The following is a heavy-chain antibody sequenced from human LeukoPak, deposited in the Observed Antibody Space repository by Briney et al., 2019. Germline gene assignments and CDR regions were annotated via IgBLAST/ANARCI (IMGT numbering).Heavy chain of an antibody. J-gene: IGHJ5*02. CDR1: GFTVRSNY. Sequence: PGGSLRLSCAASGFTVRSNYMNWVRQAPGKGLEWVSVIYSGGSTYYADSVKGRFTISRDNSKNTLYLQMNSLRAEDTAVYYCAKVAHIIRVNWFDPWGQGTLVTVSS. V-gene: IGHV3-66*01. D-gene: IGHD2-8*02. CDR3: AKVAHIIRVNWFDP. CDR2: IYSGGST.